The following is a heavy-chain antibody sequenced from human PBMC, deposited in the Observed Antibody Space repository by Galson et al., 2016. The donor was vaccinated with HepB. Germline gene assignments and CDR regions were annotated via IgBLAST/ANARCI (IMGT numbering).Heavy chain of an antibody. CDR2: ISANSIYI. CDR3: ARAGPFVYKPPRYALDI. V-gene: IGHV3-9*01. J-gene: IGHJ3*02. CDR1: GFSFDDYA. D-gene: IGHD3-10*01. Sequence: SLRLSCAGSGFSFDDYAMYWVRQVPGKGLEWVSGISANSIYIGYGDSVRGRFTISRDNARNSLYLQMNSLRLEDTALYYCARAGPFVYKPPRYALDIWGQGTMVTVSS.